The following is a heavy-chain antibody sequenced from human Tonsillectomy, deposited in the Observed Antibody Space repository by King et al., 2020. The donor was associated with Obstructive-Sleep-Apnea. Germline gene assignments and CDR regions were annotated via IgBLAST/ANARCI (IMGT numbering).Heavy chain of an antibody. J-gene: IGHJ4*02. D-gene: IGHD2-2*01. CDR2: IYYSGST. Sequence: VQLQESGPGLVKPSQTLSLTCTVSGGSISSGGYYWSWIRQHPGKGLEWIGYIYYSGSTYYNPSLKSRVTISADTSKNQFSLKLSSVTAADTAVYYCAREYCSSTSCYVAYWGQETLVTVSS. CDR3: AREYCSSTSCYVAY. V-gene: IGHV4-31*03. CDR1: GGSISSGGYY.